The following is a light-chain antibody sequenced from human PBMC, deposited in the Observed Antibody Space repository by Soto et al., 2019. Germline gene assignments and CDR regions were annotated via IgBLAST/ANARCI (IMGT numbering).Light chain of an antibody. CDR3: SSFRSSSTSYV. Sequence: QSVLTQPASVSGSPGQSITISCTGTSSDIGDSNYVSWYQQHPGKAPKLVIYDVSNRPSEVSNRFSRSKSANTASLTNSGLQAEDESDYYCSSFRSSSTSYVFGTGTKLTVL. J-gene: IGLJ1*01. V-gene: IGLV2-14*03. CDR1: SSDIGDSNY. CDR2: DVS.